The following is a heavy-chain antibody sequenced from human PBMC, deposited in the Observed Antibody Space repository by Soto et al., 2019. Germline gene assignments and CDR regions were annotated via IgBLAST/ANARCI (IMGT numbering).Heavy chain of an antibody. CDR1: GYTFTSYA. Sequence: QVQLVQSGAEVKKPGASVKVSCKASGYTFTSYAMHWVRQAPGQRLEGMGWINAGNGNTKYSQKFQGRVTITRDTSASTAYMELSSLRSEDTAVYYCARGPGGPDGPGDYWGQGTLFTVSS. D-gene: IGHD2-15*01. J-gene: IGHJ4*02. V-gene: IGHV1-3*01. CDR3: ARGPGGPDGPGDY. CDR2: INAGNGNT.